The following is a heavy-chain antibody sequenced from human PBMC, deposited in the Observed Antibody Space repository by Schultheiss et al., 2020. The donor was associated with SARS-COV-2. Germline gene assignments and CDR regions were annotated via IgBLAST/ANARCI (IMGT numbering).Heavy chain of an antibody. J-gene: IGHJ4*02. CDR2: IYHSGST. D-gene: IGHD4-17*01. V-gene: IGHV4-31*03. CDR3: ARRVPLVTTPTYFDY. Sequence: SETLSLTCTVSGGSISSGGYYWSWIRQHPGKGLEWIGYIYHSGSTNYNPSLKSRVTISVDTSKNQFSLKLSSVTAADTAVYYCARRVPLVTTPTYFDYWGQGTLVTVSS. CDR1: GGSISSGGYY.